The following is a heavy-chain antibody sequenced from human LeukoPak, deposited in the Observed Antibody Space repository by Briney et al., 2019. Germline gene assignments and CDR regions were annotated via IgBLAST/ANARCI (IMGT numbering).Heavy chain of an antibody. V-gene: IGHV3-7*03. Sequence: GGSLRLSCAASGFTFSTSWMSWVRQVPGKGLEWVANIKKDGSETYYVDSVKGRFTISRDNAKNSLYLQMNSLRAEDTAMYYCARGRYSGTTHYFDYWGQGTLVTASS. CDR3: ARGRYSGTTHYFDY. D-gene: IGHD5-12*01. J-gene: IGHJ4*02. CDR2: IKKDGSET. CDR1: GFTFSTSW.